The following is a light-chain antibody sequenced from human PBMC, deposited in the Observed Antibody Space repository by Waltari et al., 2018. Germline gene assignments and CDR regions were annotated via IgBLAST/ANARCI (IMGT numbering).Light chain of an antibody. V-gene: IGLV1-40*01. J-gene: IGLJ2*01. CDR1: SPNLGAGSA. Sequence: QSGLTQPPSVSGAPGQRVTISCTGSSPNLGAGSAVHWYQVLPGKAPKLLIYGNNNRPSGVADRFSGSKSGTSASLAITGLQAEDEADYYCQSYDSSLRGSLFGGGTKLTVL. CDR3: QSYDSSLRGSL. CDR2: GNN.